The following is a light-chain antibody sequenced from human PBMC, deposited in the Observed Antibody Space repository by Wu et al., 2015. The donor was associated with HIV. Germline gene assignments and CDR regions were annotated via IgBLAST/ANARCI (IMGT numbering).Light chain of an antibody. CDR1: QSIGSF. CDR3: QQYNDWPRT. J-gene: IGKJ1*01. Sequence: EIVLTQSPATLSLSPGERATLSCRASQSIGSFLAWYQQKSGQAPKLLIYDASNRATGIPARFSGSGSGTEFTLSISSLQSEDFAVYYCQQYNDWPRTFGQGTKVEIK. CDR2: DAS. V-gene: IGKV3-11*01.